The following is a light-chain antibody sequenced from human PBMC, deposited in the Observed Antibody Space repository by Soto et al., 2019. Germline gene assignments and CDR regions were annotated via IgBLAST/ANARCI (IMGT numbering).Light chain of an antibody. V-gene: IGKV3-11*01. J-gene: IGKJ5*01. CDR3: QQRSNWPPIT. Sequence: EVVMRQSPATLSVSPGEGATLSCRASQGISDTLAWYQHKPGQTPRLLIYDTSNRATGIPARFSGSGSGTDFTLTISSLEPEDFAVYYCQQRSNWPPITFGQGTRLEIK. CDR1: QGISDT. CDR2: DTS.